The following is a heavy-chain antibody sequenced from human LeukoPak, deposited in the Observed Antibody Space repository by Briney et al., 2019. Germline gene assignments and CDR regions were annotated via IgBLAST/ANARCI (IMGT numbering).Heavy chain of an antibody. J-gene: IGHJ5*02. Sequence: SETLSLTCAVYGGSLSGYYWSWIRQPPGKGLEWIGEINHSGSTNYNPSLKSRVTISVDTSKNQFSLKLSSVTAADTAVYYCARGSRFDPWGQGTLVTVSS. CDR1: GGSLSGYY. V-gene: IGHV4-34*01. CDR2: INHSGST. CDR3: ARGSRFDP.